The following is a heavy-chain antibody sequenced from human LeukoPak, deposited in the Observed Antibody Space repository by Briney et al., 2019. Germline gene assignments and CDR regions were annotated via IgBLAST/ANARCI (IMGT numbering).Heavy chain of an antibody. Sequence: ASVKVSCKASGYVFNYYFVHWLRQAPGQGPEWLGWINPNTGGTNYAQKFQGRVTMTTDTSITTACMELTRLTSDDTATYYCAREDFPHNWFDPWGQGTLVTVSS. CDR2: INPNTGGT. V-gene: IGHV1-2*02. J-gene: IGHJ5*02. D-gene: IGHD3-3*01. CDR1: GYVFNYYF. CDR3: AREDFPHNWFDP.